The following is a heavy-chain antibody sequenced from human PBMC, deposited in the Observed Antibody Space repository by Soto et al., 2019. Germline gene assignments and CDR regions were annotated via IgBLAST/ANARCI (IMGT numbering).Heavy chain of an antibody. D-gene: IGHD6-13*01. CDR3: ARRGYSSSWYYYYYYGMDG. V-gene: IGHV1-8*01. CDR1: GYTFTSYD. CDR2: MNPNSGNT. Sequence: QVQLVQSGAEVKKPGASVKVSCKASGYTFTSYDINWVRQATGQGLEWMGWMNPNSGNTGYAQKFQGRVTMTRNTPTSTADTELSSPRSENTAVYYCARRGYSSSWYYYYYYGMDGWGPGTTVTVSS. J-gene: IGHJ6*02.